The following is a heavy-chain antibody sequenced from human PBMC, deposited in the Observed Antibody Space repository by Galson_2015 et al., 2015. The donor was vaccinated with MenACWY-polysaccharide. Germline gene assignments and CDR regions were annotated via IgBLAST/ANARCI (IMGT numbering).Heavy chain of an antibody. V-gene: IGHV3-33*05. CDR2: ILNVGSPE. Sequence: SLRLSCAASESRFSYSRMHWVRQAPGKGLEWVALILNVGSPEVYADSVKGRFTISRDSSKNRLYLEMNSLRAEDTAVYYCARESSRIVFHAFDIWGQGTMVTVSS. CDR3: ARESSRIVFHAFDI. CDR1: ESRFSYSR. D-gene: IGHD6-19*01. J-gene: IGHJ3*02.